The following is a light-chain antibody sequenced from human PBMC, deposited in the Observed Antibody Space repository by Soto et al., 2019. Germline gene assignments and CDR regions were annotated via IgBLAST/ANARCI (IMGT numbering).Light chain of an antibody. CDR3: CSYTSSIL. CDR1: SSDVGGYNY. V-gene: IGLV2-14*01. Sequence: QSALTQPASVSGSPGQSITISCTGTSSDVGGYNYVSWYQQHPGKAPKLMIYDVSNRPSGVSNRFSGSKSGNTASLTISGLQAEDEADYYCCSYTSSILFGGGTKLTVL. CDR2: DVS. J-gene: IGLJ2*01.